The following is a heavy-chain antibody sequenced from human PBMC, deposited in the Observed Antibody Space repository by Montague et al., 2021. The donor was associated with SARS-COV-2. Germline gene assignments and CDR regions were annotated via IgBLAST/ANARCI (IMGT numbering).Heavy chain of an antibody. Sequence: SETLSLTCSVSGGSITNYFWGWIRQSPGKGLEWVGYMHSTGSTAXXPSLKSRVIISVDTSKTQISLKLSSVSAADTALYYCARAVVGAKTATIESWGQGTLVTVSS. D-gene: IGHD2-15*01. CDR3: ARAVVGAKTATIES. CDR2: MHSTGST. CDR1: GGSITNYF. J-gene: IGHJ4*02. V-gene: IGHV4-59*01.